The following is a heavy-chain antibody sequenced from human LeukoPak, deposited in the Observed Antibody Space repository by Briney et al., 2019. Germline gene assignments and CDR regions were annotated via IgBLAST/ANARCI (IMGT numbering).Heavy chain of an antibody. V-gene: IGHV1-2*02. J-gene: IGHJ4*02. CDR2: INPNSGGT. CDR3: AREVGDIVATRMVDY. D-gene: IGHD5-12*01. CDR1: GYTFTGYY. Sequence: GASVKVSCKASGYTFTGYYMHWVRQAPGQGLEWMGWINPNSGGTNYAQKFQGRVTMTRDTSISTAYMELSRLRSDDTAVYYCAREVGDIVATRMVDYWGQGTLVTVSS.